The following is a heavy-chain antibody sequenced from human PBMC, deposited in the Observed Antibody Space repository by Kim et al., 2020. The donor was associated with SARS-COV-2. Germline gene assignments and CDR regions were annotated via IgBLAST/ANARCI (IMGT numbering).Heavy chain of an antibody. D-gene: IGHD3-10*01. CDR3: AKTGGFGDLPRGY. V-gene: IGHV3-11*01. Sequence: AGSAKGRFTISRDNAKNSRYLQMNSRRAEDTAVYYCAKTGGFGDLPRGYWGQGTLVTVSS. J-gene: IGHJ4*02.